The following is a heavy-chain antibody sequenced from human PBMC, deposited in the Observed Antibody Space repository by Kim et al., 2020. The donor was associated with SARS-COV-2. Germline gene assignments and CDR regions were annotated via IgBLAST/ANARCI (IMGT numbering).Heavy chain of an antibody. Sequence: GGSLRLSCAVSGFTFSSYSMNWVRQAPGKGLEWVSCITRSSSYTYYADSVKGRFTISRDNSKNTLYLQMNSLRAEDTAVYYCARGTADYYGMDVWGEGTTVTVSS. CDR3: ARGTADYYGMDV. CDR2: ITRSSSYT. V-gene: IGHV3-21*01. CDR1: GFTFSSYS. J-gene: IGHJ6*04.